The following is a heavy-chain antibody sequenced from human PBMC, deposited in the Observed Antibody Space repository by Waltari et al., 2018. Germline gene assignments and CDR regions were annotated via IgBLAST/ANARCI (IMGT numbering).Heavy chain of an antibody. V-gene: IGHV3-53*01. Sequence: EVQLVESGGGLIQPGGSLRLSCAASGFTVSSNYMSWVRQAPGKGLEWVSVIYSGGSTYYADSVKGRFTISRDNSKNTLYLQRNSLRAEDTAVYYCARARRVAATPFGGWGQGTLVIVSS. CDR1: GFTVSSNY. CDR2: IYSGGST. D-gene: IGHD2-15*01. CDR3: ARARRVAATPFGG. J-gene: IGHJ4*02.